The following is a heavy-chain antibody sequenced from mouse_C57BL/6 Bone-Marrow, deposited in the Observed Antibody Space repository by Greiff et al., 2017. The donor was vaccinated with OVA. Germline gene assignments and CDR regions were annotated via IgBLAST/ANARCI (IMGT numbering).Heavy chain of an antibody. J-gene: IGHJ2*01. Sequence: DVMLVESGGGLVKPGGSLKLSCAASGFTFSSYAMSWVRQTPEKRLEWVATISDGGSYTYYPDNVKGRFTISRDNAKNNLYLQMSHLKSEDTAMYYCARVIYYGPYYFDYWGQGTTRTVSS. V-gene: IGHV5-4*03. D-gene: IGHD2-1*01. CDR3: ARVIYYGPYYFDY. CDR2: ISDGGSYT. CDR1: GFTFSSYA.